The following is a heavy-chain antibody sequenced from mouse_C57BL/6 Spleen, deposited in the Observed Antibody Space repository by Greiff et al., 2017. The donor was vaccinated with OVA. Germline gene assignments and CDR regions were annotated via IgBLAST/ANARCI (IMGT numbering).Heavy chain of an antibody. J-gene: IGHJ1*03. D-gene: IGHD2-5*01. Sequence: EVQGVESGGGLVQPKGSLKLSCAASGFSFNTYAMNWVRQAPGKGLEWVARIRSKSNNYATYYADSVKDRFTISRDDSESMLYLQMNNLKTEDTAMYYCVRQGILYSNYWYFDVWGTGTTVTVSS. V-gene: IGHV10-1*01. CDR1: GFSFNTYA. CDR2: IRSKSNNYAT. CDR3: VRQGILYSNYWYFDV.